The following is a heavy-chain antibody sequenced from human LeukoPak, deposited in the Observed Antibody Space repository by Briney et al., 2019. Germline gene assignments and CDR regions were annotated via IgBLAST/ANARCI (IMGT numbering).Heavy chain of an antibody. J-gene: IGHJ4*02. CDR2: LNNYGSRT. CDR3: AKDSFDGDYNFDC. Sequence: PGGSLRLSCAASGFAFENYAMSWVRQAPGKGLEWVSTLNNYGSRTYYADSVKGRFTISRDNSKDTLYLQLNSLRAEDTAVYYCAKDSFDGDYNFDCWGQGTLVTVSS. V-gene: IGHV3-23*01. D-gene: IGHD4-17*01. CDR1: GFAFENYA.